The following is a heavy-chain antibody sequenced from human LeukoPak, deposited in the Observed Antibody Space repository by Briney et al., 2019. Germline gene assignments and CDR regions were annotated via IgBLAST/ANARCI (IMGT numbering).Heavy chain of an antibody. D-gene: IGHD1-26*01. CDR2: ISYDGSNK. V-gene: IGHV3-30*03. CDR1: GFTFSSYG. J-gene: IGHJ3*02. Sequence: GGSLRLSCAASGFTFSSYGMHWVRQAPGKGLEWVAVISYDGSNKYYADSVKGRFTISRDNAKNSLYLQMDSLRAEDTAVYYCARAREGRWELLGAFDIWGQGTMVTVSS. CDR3: ARAREGRWELLGAFDI.